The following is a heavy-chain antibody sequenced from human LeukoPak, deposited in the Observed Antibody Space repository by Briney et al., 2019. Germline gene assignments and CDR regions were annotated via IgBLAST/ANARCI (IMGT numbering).Heavy chain of an antibody. Sequence: SETLSLTCSVSGVPVSDGRYYWTWIRQYPGKGLEWIGYKYYSGSAKYSPSLKSRLTISIDTSKNQFSLQLSSVTAADTATYYCATPYCSSISCLDVFNMWGQGTGVTVSS. CDR3: ATPYCSSISCLDVFNM. CDR1: GVPVSDGRYY. J-gene: IGHJ3*02. V-gene: IGHV4-31*03. D-gene: IGHD2-2*01. CDR2: KYYSGSA.